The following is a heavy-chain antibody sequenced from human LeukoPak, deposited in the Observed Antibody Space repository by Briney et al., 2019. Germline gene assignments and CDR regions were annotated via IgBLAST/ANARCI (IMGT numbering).Heavy chain of an antibody. CDR1: GFTFSSYE. CDR3: ARDSGYGFEYYFDY. Sequence: GGSLRLSCAASGFTFSSYEMNWVRQAPGKGLEWVSYISSSGSTIYYADSVKGRFTISSDNAKNSLYLQMNSLRAEDTAVYYCARDSGYGFEYYFDYWGQGTLVTVSS. V-gene: IGHV3-48*03. J-gene: IGHJ4*02. CDR2: ISSSGSTI. D-gene: IGHD5-12*01.